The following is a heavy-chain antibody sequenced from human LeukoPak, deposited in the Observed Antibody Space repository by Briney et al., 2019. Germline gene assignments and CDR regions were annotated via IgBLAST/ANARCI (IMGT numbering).Heavy chain of an antibody. CDR3: ARTPADCGGDCYSDAFDI. CDR2: INPNSGGT. D-gene: IGHD2-21*02. CDR1: GYTFTGYY. J-gene: IGHJ3*02. Sequence: ASVSVSCKASGYTFTGYYMHWVRQARGQGLEWMGWINPNSGGTNYAQKFQGRFTMTRDTSISTAYMELSRLRSDDTAVYYCARTPADCGGDCYSDAFDIWGQGTMVTVSS. V-gene: IGHV1-2*02.